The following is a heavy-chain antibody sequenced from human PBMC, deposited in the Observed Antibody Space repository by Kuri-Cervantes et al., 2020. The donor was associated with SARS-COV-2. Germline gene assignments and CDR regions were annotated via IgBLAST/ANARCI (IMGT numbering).Heavy chain of an antibody. V-gene: IGHV1-8*02. D-gene: IGHD3-3*01. J-gene: IGHJ6*03. CDR3: ARNSDSGFLEWLFHTPTYYYYMDV. CDR1: GYTFSTYD. Sequence: ASVKVSCKASGYTFSTYDINWVRQASGQGLEWMGWMNPDTGNSGYAQNFQGRVTMTRDTSTSTVYMELSSLRSEDTAVYYCARNSDSGFLEWLFHTPTYYYYMDVWGKGTTVTVSS. CDR2: MNPDTGNS.